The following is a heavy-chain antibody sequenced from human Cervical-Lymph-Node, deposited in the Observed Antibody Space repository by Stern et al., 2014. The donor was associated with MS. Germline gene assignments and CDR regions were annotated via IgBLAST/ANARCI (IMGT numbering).Heavy chain of an antibody. CDR2: IRSKLKTDAP. J-gene: IGHJ6*02. CDR1: GFTFLGFD. V-gene: IGHV3-73*02. Sequence: EVQLVESGGGLVQPGGSLKLSCAVSGFTFLGFDIHWVRQASGKGLEWVGRIRSKLKTDAPAYGAPVKGRFTISRDDSKNTAYLQMNSLTTDDTAVYYCTRRGADDQSFIMDVWGQGTTVTVSS. D-gene: IGHD1-1*01. CDR3: TRRGADDQSFIMDV.